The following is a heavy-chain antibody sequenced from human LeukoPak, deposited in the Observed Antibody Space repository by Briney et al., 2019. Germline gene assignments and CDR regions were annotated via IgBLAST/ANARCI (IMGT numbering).Heavy chain of an antibody. D-gene: IGHD5-12*01. CDR2: INPNSGDT. J-gene: IGHJ4*02. CDR1: GYTFSGYY. V-gene: IGHV1-2*02. CDR3: ARVGYYYGQFFF. Sequence: ASVKVCFSASGYTFSGYYIDWVRQAPGQGLEYMGGINPNSGDTNYAQKFQGRVTLTRDTSITTAYMELSRLTSDDTAVYYCARVGYYYGQFFFWGQGALVTVSS.